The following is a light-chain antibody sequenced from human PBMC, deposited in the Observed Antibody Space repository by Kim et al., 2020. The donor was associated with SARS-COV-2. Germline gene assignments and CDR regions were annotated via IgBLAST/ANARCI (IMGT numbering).Light chain of an antibody. CDR3: QHYNGFPLT. Sequence: TALGDTVIITCRASQSINNRLAWYQHKPGKAPKLLLYGASNLETGVPSRFSGSGSGTEFTLTITSLQSDDFATYYCQHYNGFPLTFGGGTKVDIK. J-gene: IGKJ4*01. V-gene: IGKV1-5*03. CDR2: GAS. CDR1: QSINNR.